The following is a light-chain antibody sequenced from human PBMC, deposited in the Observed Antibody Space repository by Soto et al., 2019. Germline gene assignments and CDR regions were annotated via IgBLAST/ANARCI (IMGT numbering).Light chain of an antibody. V-gene: IGKV1-39*01. CDR1: QDISNY. CDR2: AAS. Sequence: DIQMTQSPSSLSASVGDRVTITCQASQDISNYLNWYQQKPGKAPKLLIYAASSLQSGVPSRFSGSGSGTDFTLTISSLQPEDFATYYCQQSYSTPNTFGGGTKVDIK. CDR3: QQSYSTPNT. J-gene: IGKJ4*01.